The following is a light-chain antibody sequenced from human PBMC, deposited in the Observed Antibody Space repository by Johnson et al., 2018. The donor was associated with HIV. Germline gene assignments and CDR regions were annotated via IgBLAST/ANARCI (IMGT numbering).Light chain of an antibody. CDR1: SSNIGNNY. J-gene: IGLJ1*01. V-gene: IGLV1-51*02. CDR3: GRWDDSLSTYV. Sequence: QSVLTQPPSVSAAPGQKVTISCSGSSSNIGNNYVSWYQQLPGTAPKLLIYENNKRPSGIPDRFSGSKYGTSATLGITGPQTGDEADYYCGRWDDSLSTYVFGTGTKVTVL. CDR2: ENN.